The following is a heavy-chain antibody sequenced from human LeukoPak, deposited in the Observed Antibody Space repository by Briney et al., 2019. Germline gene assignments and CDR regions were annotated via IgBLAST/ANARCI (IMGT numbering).Heavy chain of an antibody. D-gene: IGHD3-9*01. CDR3: ARGGDILTGLHRVFIF. V-gene: IGHV1-69*01. J-gene: IGHJ4*02. CDR1: GGTFRKYA. Sequence: GSSVKVTLQSSGGTFRKYATNEVRQAPGQGLEWMGGIIPIFGTANYAQKFQGRVTITADESTSTAYMELSSLRSEDTAVYYCARGGDILTGLHRVFIFWGPGTLSTASS. CDR2: IIPIFGTA.